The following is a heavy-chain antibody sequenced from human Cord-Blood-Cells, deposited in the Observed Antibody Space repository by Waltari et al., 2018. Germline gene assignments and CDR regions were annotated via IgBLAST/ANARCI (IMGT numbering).Heavy chain of an antibody. CDR1: GYTFTGYY. Sequence: QVQLVQSGAEVKKPGASVKVSCKASGYTFTGYYMHWVRQAHGQGLEWMGWINPNRGGTNYAQKFQGRVTMTRDTSISTAYMELSRLRSDDTAVYYCARSKDYYGSGSYFDYWGQGTLVTVSS. CDR2: INPNRGGT. V-gene: IGHV1-2*02. J-gene: IGHJ4*02. D-gene: IGHD3-10*01. CDR3: ARSKDYYGSGSYFDY.